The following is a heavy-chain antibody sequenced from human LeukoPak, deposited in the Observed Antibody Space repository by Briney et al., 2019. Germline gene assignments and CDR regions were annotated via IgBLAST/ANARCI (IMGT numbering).Heavy chain of an antibody. V-gene: IGHV1-8*01. J-gene: IGHJ4*02. D-gene: IGHD3-22*01. CDR1: GYTFTSYD. CDR3: ARGLFDYYDSSGYSYYFDY. Sequence: ASVKVSCKASGYTFTSYDINWVRQATGQGLEWMGWMDPNCGNTGYAQKFQGRVTMTRNTSISTAYMELSSLRSEDTAVYYCARGLFDYYDSSGYSYYFDYWGQGTLVTVSS. CDR2: MDPNCGNT.